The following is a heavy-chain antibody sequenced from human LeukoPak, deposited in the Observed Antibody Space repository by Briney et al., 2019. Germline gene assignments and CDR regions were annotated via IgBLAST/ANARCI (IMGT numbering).Heavy chain of an antibody. CDR3: AKDPGSSSWTGAFDI. CDR1: GFTFSSYA. CDR2: ISGSGGST. J-gene: IGHJ3*02. Sequence: GGSLRLSCAASGFTFSSYAMNWVRQAPGKGLEWVSTISGSGGSTIYADSVQGRFTISRDNSKNTLYLQMSSLRAEDTAVYHCAKDPGSSSWTGAFDIWGQGTMITVSS. D-gene: IGHD6-13*01. V-gene: IGHV3-23*01.